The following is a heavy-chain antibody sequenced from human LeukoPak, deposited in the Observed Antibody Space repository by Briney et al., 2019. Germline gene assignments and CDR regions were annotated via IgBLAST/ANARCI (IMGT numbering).Heavy chain of an antibody. CDR3: ARVRGGSGRSYAADAFDI. Sequence: GGSLRLSCAASRFTFSNYWMHWVRQAPGKGLVCVSRIYNDGSSTSYADSVKGRFTISSDNAKSTLYLQMNSLRAEDTAVYYCARVRGGSGRSYAADAFDIWGQGTMVTVSS. CDR2: IYNDGSST. D-gene: IGHD1-26*01. V-gene: IGHV3-74*01. CDR1: RFTFSNYW. J-gene: IGHJ3*02.